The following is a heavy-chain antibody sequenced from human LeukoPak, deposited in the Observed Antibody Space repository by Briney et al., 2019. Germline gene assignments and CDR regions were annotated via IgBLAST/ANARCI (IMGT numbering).Heavy chain of an antibody. CDR3: ASGELDSLYYFDY. J-gene: IGHJ4*02. D-gene: IGHD1-1*01. CDR1: GFIFSNYW. CDR2: IKQDGSET. V-gene: IGHV3-7*01. Sequence: GGSLRLSCATSGFIFSNYWMSWVRQAPGKGLEWVANIKQDGSETYYVDSVKGRFTISRDDAKNSLYLQMNSLRPEDTAVYFCASGELDSLYYFDYWGQGTLVTVSS.